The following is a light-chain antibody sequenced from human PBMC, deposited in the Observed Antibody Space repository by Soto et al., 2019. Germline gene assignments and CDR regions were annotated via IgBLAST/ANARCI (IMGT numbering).Light chain of an antibody. V-gene: IGKV1-39*01. Sequence: GDRVTVTCRASQNINIYLNWYQQKPGKAPTLRIYCTSSLQSGVPSRFSGGGSQTDFTLTISSLQAEDFATYYCQQSYRSPYTFGQGTRLEI. CDR3: QQSYRSPYT. J-gene: IGKJ2*01. CDR1: QNINIY. CDR2: CTS.